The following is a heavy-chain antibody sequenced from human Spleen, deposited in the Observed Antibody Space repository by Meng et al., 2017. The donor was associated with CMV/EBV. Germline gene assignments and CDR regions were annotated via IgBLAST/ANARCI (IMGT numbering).Heavy chain of an antibody. V-gene: IGHV4-61*01. CDR1: GGSVSSGSYY. Sequence: SGGSVSSGSYYWSWIRQPPGKGLEWIGYIYYSGSTNYNPSLKSRVTISVDTSKNQFSLKLSSVTAADTAVYYCARYLVVPAPRGMDVWGQGTTVTVSS. D-gene: IGHD2-2*01. CDR3: ARYLVVPAPRGMDV. CDR2: IYYSGST. J-gene: IGHJ6*02.